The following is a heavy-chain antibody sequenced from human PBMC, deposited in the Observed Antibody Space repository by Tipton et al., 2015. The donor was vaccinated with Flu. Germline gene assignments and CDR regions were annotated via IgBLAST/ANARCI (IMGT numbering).Heavy chain of an antibody. CDR3: SRGLATFGPSTPFDH. J-gene: IGHJ4*02. CDR1: GDSMNTDAFS. V-gene: IGHV4-30-2*01. D-gene: IGHD3-16*01. Sequence: TLSLTCSVSGDSMNTDAFSWSWIRQPPGKALEWIGYIYYNGNTFYNPSFRSRVSMSIDRSKTEFSLKLKSVTAADTAVYFCSRGLATFGPSTPFDHWGQGALVTVSS. CDR2: IYYNGNT.